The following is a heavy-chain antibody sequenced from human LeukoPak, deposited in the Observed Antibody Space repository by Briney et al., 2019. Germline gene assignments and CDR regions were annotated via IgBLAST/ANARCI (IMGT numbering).Heavy chain of an antibody. V-gene: IGHV1-46*01. CDR2: INPSGGST. J-gene: IGHJ4*02. CDR1: GYTFTSYY. D-gene: IGHD3-3*01. CDR3: ESDSLHYDFWSGGGTFDY. Sequence: ASVKVSCKASGYTFTSYYMHWVRQAPGQGLEWMGIINPSGGSTSYAQKFQGRVPMTRDTSTTTVYMELSSVRSENTLVYYCESDSLHYDFWSGGGTFDYWGQGTLVTVSS.